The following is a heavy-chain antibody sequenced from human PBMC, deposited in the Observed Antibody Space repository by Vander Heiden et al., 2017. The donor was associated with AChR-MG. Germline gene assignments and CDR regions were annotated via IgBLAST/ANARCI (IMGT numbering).Heavy chain of an antibody. CDR3: ATIVGGYPHYYFDY. D-gene: IGHD3-22*01. Sequence: EVQLLESGGGLVQPGGSLRLSCAASGFTFSSHAMSWVRQAPGKGLEWVSAISGRGGSTYYADSVKGRFTISRDNSKNTLYLQMNSLRAEDTAVYYGATIVGGYPHYYFDYWGQGTLVTVAS. CDR1: GFTFSSHA. J-gene: IGHJ4*02. V-gene: IGHV3-23*01. CDR2: ISGRGGST.